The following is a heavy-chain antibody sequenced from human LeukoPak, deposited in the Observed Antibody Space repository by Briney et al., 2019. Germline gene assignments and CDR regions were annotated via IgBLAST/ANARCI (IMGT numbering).Heavy chain of an antibody. J-gene: IGHJ4*02. CDR1: GYSFTSYW. CDR3: ARLKYSSGWYRPFDY. CDR2: IYPGDSDT. Sequence: GESLKISCKGSGYSFTSYWIGWVRQMPGKGLEWMGIIYPGDSDTRYSPSFQGQVTISADKSISTAYLQWSSLKASDTAMYYCARLKYSSGWYRPFDYWGQGTLVTVSS. D-gene: IGHD6-19*01. V-gene: IGHV5-51*01.